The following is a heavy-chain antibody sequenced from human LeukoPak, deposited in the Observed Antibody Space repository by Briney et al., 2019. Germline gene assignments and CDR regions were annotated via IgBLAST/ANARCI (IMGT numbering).Heavy chain of an antibody. CDR1: GYTFTSYD. CDR3: ARARDFWSGYQNLDAFDI. V-gene: IGHV1-8*03. CDR2: MNPNSGNT. J-gene: IGHJ3*02. D-gene: IGHD3-3*01. Sequence: GASVKVSCKASGYTFTSYDINWVRRATGQGLEWMGWMNPNSGNTGYAQKFQGRVTITRNTSISTAYMELSSLRSEDTAVYYCARARDFWSGYQNLDAFDIWGQGTMVTVSS.